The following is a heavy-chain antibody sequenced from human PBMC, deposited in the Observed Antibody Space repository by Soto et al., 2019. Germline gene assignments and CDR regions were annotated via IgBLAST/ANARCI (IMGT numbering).Heavy chain of an antibody. D-gene: IGHD1-20*01. CDR3: ARGYKGWLQSRTTLYYYGMDV. CDR1: GGTFSSYT. V-gene: IGHV1-69*02. Sequence: SVKVSCKASGGTFSSYTISWVRQAPGQGLEWMGRIIPILGIANYAQKFQGRVTITADKSTSTAYMELSSLRSEDTAVYYCARGYKGWLQSRTTLYYYGMDVWGQGTTVTVSS. J-gene: IGHJ6*02. CDR2: IIPILGIA.